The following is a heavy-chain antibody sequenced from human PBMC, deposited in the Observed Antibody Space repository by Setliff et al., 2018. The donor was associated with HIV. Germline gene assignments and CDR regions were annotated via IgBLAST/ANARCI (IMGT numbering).Heavy chain of an antibody. D-gene: IGHD5-18*01. V-gene: IGHV4-39*01. CDR2: IYYSGST. Sequence: PSETLSLTCTVSGGSISSSTYYWGWIRQPPGKGLEWIGTIYYSGSTYYNPSLKSRLAISVDTSKNQFSLKLSSVTAADTAVYYCARRDGYSYGFYFDYWGQGTLVTVSS. CDR3: ARRDGYSYGFYFDY. CDR1: GGSISSSTYY. J-gene: IGHJ4*02.